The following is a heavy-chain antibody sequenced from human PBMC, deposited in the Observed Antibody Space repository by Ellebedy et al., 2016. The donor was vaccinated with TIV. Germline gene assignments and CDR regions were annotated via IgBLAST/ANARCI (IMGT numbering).Heavy chain of an antibody. CDR2: IYYSGST. J-gene: IGHJ4*02. V-gene: IGHV4-59*01. CDR3: ARESGGMDY. Sequence: SETLSLXXTVSGGSISSYYWSWIRQPPGKGLEWIGYIYYSGSTNYNPSLKSRVTISVDTSKNQFSLKLSSVTAADTAVYYCARESGGMDYWGQGTLVTVSS. CDR1: GGSISSYY. D-gene: IGHD2-15*01.